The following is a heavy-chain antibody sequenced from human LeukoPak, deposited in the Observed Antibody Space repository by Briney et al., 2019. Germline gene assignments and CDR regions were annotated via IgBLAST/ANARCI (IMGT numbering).Heavy chain of an antibody. CDR3: AKEIYGDSTGGRFPH. J-gene: IGHJ1*01. CDR2: ISGSGGSA. CDR1: EFSVGSNY. D-gene: IGHD4-17*01. V-gene: IGHV3-23*01. Sequence: PGGSLRLSCAASEFSVGSNYMTWVRQAPGKGLEWVSVISGSGGSAYSADSVKGRFTISRDNSKNTLYLQMNSLRAEDTAVYYCAKEIYGDSTGGRFPHWGQGTLVTVSS.